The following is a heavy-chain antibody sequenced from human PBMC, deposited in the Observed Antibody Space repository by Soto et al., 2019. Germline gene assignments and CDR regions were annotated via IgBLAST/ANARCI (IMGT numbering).Heavy chain of an antibody. Sequence: GGSLRLSCAASGFTFSSYAMSWVRQAPGKGLEWVSAISGSGGSTYYADSVKGRFTISRDNSKNTLYLQMNSLRAEDTAVYYCAKGDDFWSGYPYYYYYGMDVWGQGTTVTGSS. CDR1: GFTFSSYA. D-gene: IGHD3-3*01. V-gene: IGHV3-23*01. CDR2: ISGSGGST. CDR3: AKGDDFWSGYPYYYYYGMDV. J-gene: IGHJ6*02.